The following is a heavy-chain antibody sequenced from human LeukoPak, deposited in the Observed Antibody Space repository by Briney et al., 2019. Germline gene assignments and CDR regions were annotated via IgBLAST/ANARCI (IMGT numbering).Heavy chain of an antibody. D-gene: IGHD3-3*02. Sequence: GASVKVSCKASGYTLSQYSIRWVRQAPGKGFEWMGWVSPSHTTRVYAQEFQGRVTMTADTNTNTVSMELRSLRFDDTAVYFCARDYILPLETDNGDGFAIWGQGTVVTVSS. CDR2: VSPSHTTR. V-gene: IGHV1-18*01. J-gene: IGHJ3*02. CDR1: GYTLSQYS. CDR3: ARDYILPLETDNGDGFAI.